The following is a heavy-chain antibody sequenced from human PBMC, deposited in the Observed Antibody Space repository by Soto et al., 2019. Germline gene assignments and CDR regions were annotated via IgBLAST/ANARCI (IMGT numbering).Heavy chain of an antibody. CDR3: AKDNCSGGDCFSRFDC. Sequence: GGSLRLSCVPSGFIFNNYGMHWVRQAPGKALEWVAVISYDGNKKDYGDSVKGRFTISRDNSKNMLYLQMSSLRAEDTAVYYCAKDNCSGGDCFSRFDCWGQGTQVTVSS. V-gene: IGHV3-30*18. J-gene: IGHJ4*02. D-gene: IGHD2-15*01. CDR1: GFIFNNYG. CDR2: ISYDGNKK.